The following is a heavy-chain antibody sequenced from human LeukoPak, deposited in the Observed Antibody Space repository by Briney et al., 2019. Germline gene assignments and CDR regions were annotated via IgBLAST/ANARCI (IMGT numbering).Heavy chain of an antibody. CDR3: ARANYLDAFDI. CDR2: ISYDGSNK. V-gene: IGHV3-30-3*01. D-gene: IGHD3-10*01. J-gene: IGHJ3*02. Sequence: GRSLRLSCAASGFTFSSYAMHWVRQAPGKGLEWVAVISYDGSNKYYADSVKGRFTISRDNSKSTLYLQMNSLRAEDTAVYYCARANYLDAFDIWGQGTMVTVSS. CDR1: GFTFSSYA.